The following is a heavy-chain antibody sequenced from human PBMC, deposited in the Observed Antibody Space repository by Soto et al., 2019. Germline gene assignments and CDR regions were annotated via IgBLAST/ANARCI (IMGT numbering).Heavy chain of an antibody. D-gene: IGHD6-13*01. J-gene: IGHJ4*02. CDR3: ARGYSSSWNPDDY. CDR2: ISRSSSYI. V-gene: IGHV3-21*01. Sequence: EVQLVESGGGLVKPGGSLRLSCAASGFTFSSYSMNWVRQAPGKGLEWVSSISRSSSYIYYADSVKGRFTISRDNAKNSLYLQMNSLRAEDTAVYYCARGYSSSWNPDDYWGQGTLVTVSS. CDR1: GFTFSSYS.